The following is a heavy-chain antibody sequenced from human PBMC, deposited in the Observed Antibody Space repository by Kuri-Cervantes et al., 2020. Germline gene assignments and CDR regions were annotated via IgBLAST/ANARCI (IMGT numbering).Heavy chain of an antibody. J-gene: IGHJ6*03. CDR2: IYYSGST. CDR3: ARLWHYYDSSGYNYMDV. D-gene: IGHD3-22*01. CDR1: GGSISSYY. Sequence: SETLSLTCTVSGGSISSYYWSWIRQPPGKGLEWIGYIYYSGSTNYNPSLKSRVTISVDTSKNQFSLKLSSVTAADTAVYYCARLWHYYDSSGYNYMDVWGKGTTVTVSS. V-gene: IGHV4-59*08.